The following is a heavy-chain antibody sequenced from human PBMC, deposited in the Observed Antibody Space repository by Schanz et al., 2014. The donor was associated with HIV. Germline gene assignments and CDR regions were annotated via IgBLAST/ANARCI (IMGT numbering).Heavy chain of an antibody. J-gene: IGHJ4*02. D-gene: IGHD5-12*01. CDR1: GYSFTSYV. V-gene: IGHV1-8*01. CDR3: ARANFGGYEGPDY. Sequence: QVQLVQSGAEVKKPGASVKVSCKASGYSFTSYVIYWVRQATGQGLEWMGWMNPSSGKSGYEQKFQGRVTLTRNTSISPAFMELSSLRSEDAAVFYCARANFGGYEGPDYWGQGMLVTVSS. CDR2: MNPSSGKS.